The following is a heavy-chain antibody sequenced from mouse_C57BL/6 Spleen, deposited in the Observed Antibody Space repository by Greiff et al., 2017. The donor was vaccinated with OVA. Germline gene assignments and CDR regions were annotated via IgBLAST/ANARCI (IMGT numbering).Heavy chain of an antibody. CDR1: GFSLSTSNMG. V-gene: IGHV8-5*01. D-gene: IGHD6-1*01. J-gene: IGHJ4*01. CDR2: IWWNDDK. Sequence: QVTLKVCGPGILQPSPPLSLTCSFSGFSLSTSNMGIGWLRHPSGKGLEWLAHIWWNDDKYYKPSLKRRLTISKDTSNNQVFRKITSVDTADSVTYYCAQMRLHDYYAMDYWGQGTSVTVSS. CDR3: AQMRLHDYYAMDY.